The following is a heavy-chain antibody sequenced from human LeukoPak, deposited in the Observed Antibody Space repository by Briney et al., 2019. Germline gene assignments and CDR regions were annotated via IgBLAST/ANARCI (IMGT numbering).Heavy chain of an antibody. CDR2: INPSGGST. CDR3: ARERGYSYVLNWFDP. D-gene: IGHD5-18*01. Sequence: ASVKVSCKASGYTFTSYYMHWVRQAPGQGLEWMGIINPSGGSTSYAQKFQGRVTITRDTSASTAYMELSSLRSEDTAVYYCARERGYSYVLNWFDPWGQGTLVTVSS. J-gene: IGHJ5*02. V-gene: IGHV1-46*01. CDR1: GYTFTSYY.